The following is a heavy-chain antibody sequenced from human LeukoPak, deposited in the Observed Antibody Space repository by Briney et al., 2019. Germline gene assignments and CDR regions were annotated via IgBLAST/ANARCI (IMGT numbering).Heavy chain of an antibody. V-gene: IGHV3-7*01. Sequence: PGGSLRLSCAASGFTFSSYWMSWVRQAPGKGLEWVANIKQDGSEKYYVDSVKGRFTISRDNAKNSLYLQMNSLRPEDTAVYDCASGDHGDYEVYWGQGTLVTVSS. CDR2: IKQDGSEK. J-gene: IGHJ4*02. D-gene: IGHD4-17*01. CDR1: GFTFSSYW. CDR3: ASGDHGDYEVY.